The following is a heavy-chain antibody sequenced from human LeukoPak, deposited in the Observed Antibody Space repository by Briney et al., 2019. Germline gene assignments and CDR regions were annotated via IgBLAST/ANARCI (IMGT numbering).Heavy chain of an antibody. V-gene: IGHV3-23*01. J-gene: IGHJ4*02. CDR3: AKAPHCPNDVCRYFDY. CDR1: GFTFTTYP. CDR2: ISASGGGT. Sequence: GSSLRLSCAASGFTFTTYPMSWVRQAPGKGLEWVSAISASGGGTYYADSVKGRFTISRDNSRSTVFLQMSSLRAEDTAVYYCAKAPHCPNDVCRYFDYWGQGILVTVSS. D-gene: IGHD2-8*01.